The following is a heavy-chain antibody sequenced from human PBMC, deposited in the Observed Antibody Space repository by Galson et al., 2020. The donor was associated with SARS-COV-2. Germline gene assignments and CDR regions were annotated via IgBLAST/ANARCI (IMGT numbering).Heavy chain of an antibody. CDR1: GYTFTGYY. V-gene: IGHV1-2*02. CDR2: INPNSGGT. J-gene: IGHJ6*02. D-gene: IGHD1-7*01. CDR3: ARDLTGTTCMDYYYGMDV. Sequence: ASVKVSCKASGYTFTGYYMHWVRQAPGQGLEWMGWINPNSGGTNYVQKFQGRVTMTRDTSISTAYMELSRLRFDDTAVYYCARDLTGTTCMDYYYGMDVGGQGTTVTVSS.